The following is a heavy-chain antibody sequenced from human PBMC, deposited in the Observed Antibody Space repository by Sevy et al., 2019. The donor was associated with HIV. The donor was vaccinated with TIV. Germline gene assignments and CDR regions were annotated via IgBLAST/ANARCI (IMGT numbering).Heavy chain of an antibody. CDR1: GGSINSDY. V-gene: IGHV4-59*08. CDR3: ARQHDFDI. CDR2: VYYTGGT. J-gene: IGHJ3*02. Sequence: SETLSLTCTVSGGSINSDYWNWIRQPPGKGLEWIGYVYYTGGTNYNPSLKNRVTISVDRTKNQFSLKLTSVSAADTAVYYCARQHDFDIWGQGTMVTVSS.